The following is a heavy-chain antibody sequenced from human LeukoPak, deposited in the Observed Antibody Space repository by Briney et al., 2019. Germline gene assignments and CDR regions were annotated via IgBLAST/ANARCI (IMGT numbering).Heavy chain of an antibody. Sequence: ASVKVSCKASGYTFTGYYMHWVRQAPGQGLEWMGWINPNSGGTNYAQKFQGRVTMTRDTSISTAYMELSRLRSDDTAVYYRARDAYYYDSSGSDWGQGTLVTVSS. V-gene: IGHV1-2*02. J-gene: IGHJ4*02. CDR1: GYTFTGYY. CDR3: ARDAYYYDSSGSD. CDR2: INPNSGGT. D-gene: IGHD3-22*01.